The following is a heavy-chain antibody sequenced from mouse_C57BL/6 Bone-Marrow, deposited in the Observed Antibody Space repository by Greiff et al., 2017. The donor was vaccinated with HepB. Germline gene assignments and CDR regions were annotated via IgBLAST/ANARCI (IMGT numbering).Heavy chain of an antibody. CDR1: GFTFSDYG. Sequence: VQLKESGGGLVKPGGSLKLSCAASGFTFSDYGMHWVRQAPEKGLEWVAYISSGSSTIYYADTVKGRFTISRDNAKNTLFLQMTSLRSEDTAMYYCARRYYGSSYEAMDYWGQGTSVTVSS. D-gene: IGHD1-1*01. V-gene: IGHV5-17*01. CDR2: ISSGSSTI. CDR3: ARRYYGSSYEAMDY. J-gene: IGHJ4*01.